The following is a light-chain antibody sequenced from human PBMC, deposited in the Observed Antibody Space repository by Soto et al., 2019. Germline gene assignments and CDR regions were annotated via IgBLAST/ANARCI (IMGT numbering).Light chain of an antibody. CDR2: EAS. CDR1: ESVSTF. V-gene: IGKV3-11*01. J-gene: IGKJ1*01. Sequence: EIVLTQSPATLSLSPGERATLSCRASESVSTFLAWYQQKPGQAPRLLIYEASSRATGIPARFSGGGSGTVFTLTISRLEPEDFAVYYCQQYYSYPPGTFGQGTKVDIK. CDR3: QQYYSYPPGT.